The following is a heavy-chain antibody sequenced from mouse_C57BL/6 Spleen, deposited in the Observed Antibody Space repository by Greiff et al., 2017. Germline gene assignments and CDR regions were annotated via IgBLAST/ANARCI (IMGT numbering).Heavy chain of an antibody. CDR1: GFTFSSYA. D-gene: IGHD2-4*01. CDR2: ISDGGSYT. Sequence: EVMLVESGGGLVKPGGSLKLSCAASGFTFSSYAMSWVRQTPDKRLEWVATISDGGSYTYYPDNVKGRFTISRDNAKNNLYLQMSHLKSEDTAMYYCARDYDYDGYYAMDYWGQGTSGTVSS. V-gene: IGHV5-4*01. J-gene: IGHJ4*01. CDR3: ARDYDYDGYYAMDY.